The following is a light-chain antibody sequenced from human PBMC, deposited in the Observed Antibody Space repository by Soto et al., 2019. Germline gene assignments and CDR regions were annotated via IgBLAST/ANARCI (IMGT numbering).Light chain of an antibody. CDR3: LQHNSYPKT. J-gene: IGKJ1*01. V-gene: IGKV3-20*01. Sequence: EVVLTQSPGTLSLSPGERATLSCRASQSVSSSYLAWYQQKPGQAPRLLIYGASSRATGIPDRFSGSGSGTDFTLTISRLEPEDFATYYCLQHNSYPKTFGQGTKVDI. CDR1: QSVSSSY. CDR2: GAS.